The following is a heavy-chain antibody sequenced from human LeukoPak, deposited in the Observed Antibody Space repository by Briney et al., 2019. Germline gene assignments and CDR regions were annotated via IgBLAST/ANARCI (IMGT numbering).Heavy chain of an antibody. CDR3: AAYGGNSGKLDY. J-gene: IGHJ4*02. CDR2: IIPIFGTA. Sequence: SVKVSWKASGCTFSSYAISWVRQAPGQGLEWMGGIIPIFGTANYAQKFQGRVTITADESTSTAYMELSSLRSEDTAVYYCAAYGGNSGKLDYWGQGTLVTVSS. V-gene: IGHV1-69*13. D-gene: IGHD4-23*01. CDR1: GCTFSSYA.